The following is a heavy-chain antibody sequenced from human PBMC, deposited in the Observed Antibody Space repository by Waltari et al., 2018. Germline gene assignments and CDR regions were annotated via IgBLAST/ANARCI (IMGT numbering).Heavy chain of an antibody. CDR1: GYTFTSYA. D-gene: IGHD1-26*01. Sequence: QVQLVQSGAEVKKPGASVKVSCKASGYTFTSYAMHWVRQAPGQRLEWMGWINAGNGNTKYAQNFQGRCTITRDTSASTAYMELSSLRSEDTAVYYCARDLSSYYDPKAFDIWGQGTMVTVSS. J-gene: IGHJ3*02. CDR3: ARDLSSYYDPKAFDI. V-gene: IGHV1-3*01. CDR2: INAGNGNT.